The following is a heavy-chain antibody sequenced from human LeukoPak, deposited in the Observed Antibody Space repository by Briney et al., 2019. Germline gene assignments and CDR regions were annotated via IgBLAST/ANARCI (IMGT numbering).Heavy chain of an antibody. Sequence: SGGSLRLSCAASGFTFSNYAMRWVRQAPGKGLEWVSGISGSGDSTYYADSVKGRFTISRDNAKNSLYLQMNSLRAEDTAVYYCARDGYSSSWGQGTLVTVSS. D-gene: IGHD6-13*01. J-gene: IGHJ4*02. V-gene: IGHV3-23*01. CDR2: ISGSGDST. CDR3: ARDGYSSS. CDR1: GFTFSNYA.